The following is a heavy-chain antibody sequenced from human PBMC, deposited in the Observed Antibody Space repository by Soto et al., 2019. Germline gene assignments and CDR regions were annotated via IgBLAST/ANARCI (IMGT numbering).Heavy chain of an antibody. J-gene: IGHJ5*01. D-gene: IGHD2-2*01. V-gene: IGHV6-1*01. CDR2: TYFRSKWYN. CDR3: VRLVGNSWLDF. CDR1: GDSVSSSRVT. Sequence: SQTLSLTCVISGDSVSSSRVTCNWIRQSPSRGLEWLGRTYFRSKWYNDYAESVRSRITIDPDTSKNQFSLHLNSVTPEDTAVYYCVRLVGNSWLDFWGQGTLVTVSS.